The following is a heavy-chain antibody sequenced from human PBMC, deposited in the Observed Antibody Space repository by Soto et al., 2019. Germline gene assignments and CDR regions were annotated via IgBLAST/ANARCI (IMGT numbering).Heavy chain of an antibody. CDR3: ARDLWGYCGTDCYPLDV. D-gene: IGHD2-21*02. CDR1: GGSISGYY. Sequence: QVQLQESGPGLVKPSETLSLTCTVSGGSISGYYWSWIRQPPGKGLEWIGYMYNTGSTVYNPSFKSRVTISVDTSKTPFSLKLNSVTAAATAVYYCARDLWGYCGTDCYPLDVWGQGPTVTVSS. V-gene: IGHV4-59*01. J-gene: IGHJ6*02. CDR2: MYNTGST.